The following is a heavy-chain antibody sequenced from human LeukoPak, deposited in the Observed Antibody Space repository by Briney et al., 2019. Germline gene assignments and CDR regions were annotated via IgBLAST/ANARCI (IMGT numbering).Heavy chain of an antibody. CDR3: AREEDYSNSGYWYFDL. CDR1: GGSFSSYY. V-gene: IGHV4-34*01. J-gene: IGHJ2*01. D-gene: IGHD4-11*01. CDR2: INHSGST. Sequence: SETLSLTCAVYGGSFSSYYWSWIRQPPGKGLEWIGEINHSGSTNYNPSLKSRVTISVDTSKNQFSLKLSSVTAADSAVYYCAREEDYSNSGYWYFDLWGRGTLVTVSS.